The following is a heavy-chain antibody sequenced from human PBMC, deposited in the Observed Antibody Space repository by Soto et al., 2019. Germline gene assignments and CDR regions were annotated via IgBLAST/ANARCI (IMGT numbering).Heavy chain of an antibody. V-gene: IGHV3-72*01. CDR2: IRNKAKSYTT. J-gene: IGHJ6*03. CDR3: GRAGVSNNYYYYMDV. D-gene: IGHD4-4*01. Sequence: EVQLVESGGGLVQPGGSLRLSCAASGFTFSDHYMDWVRQAPGKGLEWVGRIRNKAKSYTTEYAASVKGRFTVSRDDSKNSLYLQMNSLRTEDTAVYYCGRAGVSNNYYYYMDVSGYGTTVTVSS. CDR1: GFTFSDHY.